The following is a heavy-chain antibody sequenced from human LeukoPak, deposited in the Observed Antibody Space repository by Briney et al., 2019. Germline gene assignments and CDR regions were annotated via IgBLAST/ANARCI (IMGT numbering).Heavy chain of an antibody. CDR1: GYTFTSYA. CDR2: INAGNGNT. J-gene: IGHJ3*02. Sequence: ASVKVSCKASGYTFTSYAMHWVRQAPGQRLEWMRWINAGNGNTKYSQKFQGRVTITRDTSASTAYMELSSLRSEDTAVYYCARVGSAGAFDIWGQGTMVTVSS. V-gene: IGHV1-3*01. CDR3: ARVGSAGAFDI. D-gene: IGHD1-26*01.